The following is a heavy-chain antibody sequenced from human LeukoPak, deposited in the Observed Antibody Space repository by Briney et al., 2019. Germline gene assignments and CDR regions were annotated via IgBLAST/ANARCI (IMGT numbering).Heavy chain of an antibody. CDR1: GFTFSSYA. Sequence: GGSLRLSCAASGFTFSSYAMSWVRQAPGKGLEWVSGISGSSTYYAASVKGRFTISRDNSKNTLYLQMNSLRAEDTAVYSCALHHGSYYVGRWFDPWGQGTLVTVSS. CDR3: ALHHGSYYVGRWFDP. V-gene: IGHV3-23*01. J-gene: IGHJ5*02. D-gene: IGHD1-26*01. CDR2: ISGSST.